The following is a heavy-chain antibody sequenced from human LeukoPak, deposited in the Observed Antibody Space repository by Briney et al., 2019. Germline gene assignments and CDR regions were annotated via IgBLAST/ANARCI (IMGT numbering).Heavy chain of an antibody. CDR1: GGSISSYY. CDR2: IYYSGST. D-gene: IGHD3-10*01. J-gene: IGHJ5*02. CDR3: ARIRSRALWLGGGFDP. Sequence: SETLSLTCTVSGGSISSYYWSWIRQPPGKGLEWIGYIYYSGSTNYNPSLESRVTISVDTSKNQFSLKLSSVTAADTAVYYCARIRSRALWLGGGFDPWGQGTLVTVSS. V-gene: IGHV4-59*12.